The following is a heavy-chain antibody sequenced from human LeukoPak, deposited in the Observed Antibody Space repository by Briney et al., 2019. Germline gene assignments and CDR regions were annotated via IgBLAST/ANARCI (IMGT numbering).Heavy chain of an antibody. J-gene: IGHJ5*02. Sequence: SETLSLTCTVSGGSISSSSCYWGWIRQPPGKGLEWMGNIYYSGSTYYNPSLKSRVTISVDTSKNQFSLKLSSVTAADTALYYCASVLGYCSGTSCLNWFDPWGQGTLVTVSS. CDR2: IYYSGST. CDR1: GGSISSSSCY. D-gene: IGHD2-2*01. V-gene: IGHV4-39*01. CDR3: ASVLGYCSGTSCLNWFDP.